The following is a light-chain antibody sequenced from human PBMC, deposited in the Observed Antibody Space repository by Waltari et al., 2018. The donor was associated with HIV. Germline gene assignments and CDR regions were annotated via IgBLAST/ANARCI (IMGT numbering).Light chain of an antibody. CDR2: DTS. V-gene: IGLV7-46*01. J-gene: IGLJ3*02. Sequence: QAVVTQEPSLTVSPGGTVTLTCGSSTGAVTSGPYPHWFQQKPGQAPRTLIYDTSNKHSWTPARFSGSLLGGKAALTLSGAQPEDEAEYYCLLSYSGARGVFGGGTKLTVL. CDR1: TGAVTSGPY. CDR3: LLSYSGARGV.